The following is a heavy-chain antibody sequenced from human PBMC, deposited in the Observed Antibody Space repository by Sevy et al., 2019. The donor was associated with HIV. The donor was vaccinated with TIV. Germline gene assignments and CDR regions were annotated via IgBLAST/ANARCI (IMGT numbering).Heavy chain of an antibody. CDR2: ISSNGGST. J-gene: IGHJ4*02. CDR3: AREGVGGYSYSLDY. V-gene: IGHV3-64*02. D-gene: IGHD5-18*01. Sequence: GGSLRLSCAASGFSFSSCALHWVRQAPGKGLEYVSAISSNGGSTYYADSVKGRLTISRDNSKNTLYLQMGSLRAEDMAVYYCAREGVGGYSYSLDYWGQGTLVIVSS. CDR1: GFSFSSCA.